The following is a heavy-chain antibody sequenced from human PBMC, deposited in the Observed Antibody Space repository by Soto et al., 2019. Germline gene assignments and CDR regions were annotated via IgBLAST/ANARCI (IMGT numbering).Heavy chain of an antibody. Sequence: GGSLRLSCAASGFTFDTCWMNWVRQAPGKGPEWLSGINSDGTISSYADSVKGRFTISRDNARNTLSLQMSSLRADDTAVYYCARLSGDHSAFFSYGMDAWGQGTTVTVSS. D-gene: IGHD2-21*01. CDR1: GFTFDTCW. CDR3: ARLSGDHSAFFSYGMDA. CDR2: INSDGTIS. V-gene: IGHV3-74*01. J-gene: IGHJ6*02.